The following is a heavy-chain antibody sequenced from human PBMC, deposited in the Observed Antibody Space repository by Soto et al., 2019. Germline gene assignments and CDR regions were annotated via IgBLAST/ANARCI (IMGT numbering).Heavy chain of an antibody. J-gene: IGHJ3*02. Sequence: RLSCAASGFTFSSYWMSWVRQAPGKGLEWVANIKQDGSEKYYVDSVKGRFTISRDNAKNSLYLQMNSLRAEDTAVYYCAREGGGYYDRVDAFDIWGQGTMVTVSS. D-gene: IGHD3-22*01. CDR2: IKQDGSEK. CDR3: AREGGGYYDRVDAFDI. CDR1: GFTFSSYW. V-gene: IGHV3-7*01.